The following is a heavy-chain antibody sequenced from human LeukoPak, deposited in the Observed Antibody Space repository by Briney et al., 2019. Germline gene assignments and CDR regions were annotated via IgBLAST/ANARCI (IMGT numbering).Heavy chain of an antibody. CDR2: IKQDGSEK. D-gene: IGHD6-13*01. CDR3: AKPGIAAAATGDYFDY. CDR1: GFTFSSYW. Sequence: GGSLRLSCAASGFTFSSYWMSWVRQAPGKGLEWVANIKQDGSEKYYVDSVKGRFTISRDNSKNTLYLQMNSLRAEDTAVYYCAKPGIAAAATGDYFDYWGQGTLVTVSS. V-gene: IGHV3-7*01. J-gene: IGHJ4*02.